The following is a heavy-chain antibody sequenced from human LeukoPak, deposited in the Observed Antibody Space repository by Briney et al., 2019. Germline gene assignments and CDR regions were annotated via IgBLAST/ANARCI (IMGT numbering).Heavy chain of an antibody. D-gene: IGHD3-22*01. Sequence: SETLSLTCAAYGGSFSGYYWSWIRQPPGKGLEWIGEINHSGSTNYNPSLKSRVTISVDTSKNQFSLKLSSVTAADTAVYYCARGLSVKYYYDSSEPFDYWGQGTLVTVSS. CDR2: INHSGST. V-gene: IGHV4-34*01. J-gene: IGHJ4*02. CDR1: GGSFSGYY. CDR3: ARGLSVKYYYDSSEPFDY.